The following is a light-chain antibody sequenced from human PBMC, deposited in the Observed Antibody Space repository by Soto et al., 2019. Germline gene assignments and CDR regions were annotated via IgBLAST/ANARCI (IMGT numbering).Light chain of an antibody. CDR2: EVS. Sequence: QSITISCTGTSSDVGSYNLVSWYQQHPGKAPKVMIYEVSKRPSGVSNRFSGSKFGNTASLTISGLQADDEADYYCCSYAGSSTYVFGTGTKVTVL. J-gene: IGLJ1*01. CDR3: CSYAGSSTYV. V-gene: IGLV2-23*02. CDR1: SSDVGSYNL.